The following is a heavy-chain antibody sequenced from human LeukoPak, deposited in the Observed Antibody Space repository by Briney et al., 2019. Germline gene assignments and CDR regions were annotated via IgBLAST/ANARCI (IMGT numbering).Heavy chain of an antibody. CDR3: GRSGHYGTDV. D-gene: IGHD3-10*01. V-gene: IGHV5-51*01. CDR1: GYSFTSYY. J-gene: IGHJ6*02. CDR2: IYAGGSDT. Sequence: GESLKISCKASGYSFTSYYIGWVRQMPGKGLEWMGIIYAGGSDTRYSPSFQGQVTISVDKSINTAYLQWRSLKASDTAMYYCGRSGHYGTDVWGQGTTVTVSS.